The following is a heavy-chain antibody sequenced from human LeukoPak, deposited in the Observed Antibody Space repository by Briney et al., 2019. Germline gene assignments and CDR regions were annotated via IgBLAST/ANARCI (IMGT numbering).Heavy chain of an antibody. J-gene: IGHJ5*02. D-gene: IGHD3-9*01. V-gene: IGHV1-2*02. CDR1: GYSFADHN. Sequence: ASVKVSCKAFGYSFADHNMHWVRQAPGQGLEWVGWINPKSGGTIYAQRFQGRVTLTRDTSTSTVYMEASRLKSDDTAVYYCARLRSPNYDILNGLFPPAPFDPWGQGTLVTVSS. CDR2: INPKSGGT. CDR3: ARLRSPNYDILNGLFPPAPFDP.